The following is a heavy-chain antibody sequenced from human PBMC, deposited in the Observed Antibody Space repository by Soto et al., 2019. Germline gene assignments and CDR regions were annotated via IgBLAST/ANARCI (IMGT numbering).Heavy chain of an antibody. Sequence: SETLSLTCTVSGGSISSHYWSWIRQPPGKGLEWIGYIYYSESTNYNPSLKSRVTLTVDTSKNQFSLRLRSVTAADTAVYYCARARDYGAARYYYAMEVWGKATSVSV. CDR3: ARARDYGAARYYYAMEV. V-gene: IGHV4-59*11. CDR2: IYYSEST. D-gene: IGHD3-10*01. J-gene: IGHJ6*04. CDR1: GGSISSHY.